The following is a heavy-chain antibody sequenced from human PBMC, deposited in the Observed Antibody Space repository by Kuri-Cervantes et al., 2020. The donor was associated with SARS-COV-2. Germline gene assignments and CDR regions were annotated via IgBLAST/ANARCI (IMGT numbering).Heavy chain of an antibody. V-gene: IGHV1-8*03. CDR3: ARDPGIAVAGGFDY. CDR2: MNPNSGNT. CDR1: GYTFTSYD. Sequence: ASVKVSCKASGYTFTSYDINWVRQATGQGLEWMGWMNPNSGNTGYAQEFQGRVTITRNTSISTAYMELSSLRSEDTAVYYCARDPGIAVAGGFDYWGQGTLVTVSS. J-gene: IGHJ4*02. D-gene: IGHD6-19*01.